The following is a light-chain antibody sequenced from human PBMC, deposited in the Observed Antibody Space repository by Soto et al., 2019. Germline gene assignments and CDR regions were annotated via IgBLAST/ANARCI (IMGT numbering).Light chain of an antibody. CDR2: DAS. CDR1: QTARNNY. Sequence: SWTASQTARNNYLAWYQQKPGQAPRLLIYDASSRATGIPDRFSGGGTGTDVTRPLSRLSPGAVAVYYCQHFSGYPRAFGGG. V-gene: IGKV3-20*01. J-gene: IGKJ4*01. CDR3: QHFSGYPRA.